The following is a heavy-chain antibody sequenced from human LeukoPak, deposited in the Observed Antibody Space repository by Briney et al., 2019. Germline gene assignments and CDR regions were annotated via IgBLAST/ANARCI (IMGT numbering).Heavy chain of an antibody. CDR2: INPDSGGT. V-gene: IGHV1-2*02. CDR1: GYTFTGYY. Sequence: ASVKVSCKASGYTFTGYYMHWVRQAPGQGLEWMGWINPDSGGTNYAQKFQGRVTITADKSTSTAYMELSSLRSEDTAVYYCARDPNYYGSGRHPFDYWGQGTLVTVSS. J-gene: IGHJ4*02. D-gene: IGHD3-10*01. CDR3: ARDPNYYGSGRHPFDY.